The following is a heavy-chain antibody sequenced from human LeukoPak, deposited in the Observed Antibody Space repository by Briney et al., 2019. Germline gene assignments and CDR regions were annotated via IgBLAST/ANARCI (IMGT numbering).Heavy chain of an antibody. V-gene: IGHV1-18*01. J-gene: IGHJ5*02. CDR3: ARDRTRNYDFWSGPQPDWFDP. Sequence: ASVKVSCKASGYTFTSYGISWVRQAPGQGLEWMGWISAYNDNTNYAQKLQGRVTMTTDTSTSTAYMELRNLRSDDTAVYYCARDRTRNYDFWSGPQPDWFDPWGRGTLVTFSS. CDR1: GYTFTSYG. CDR2: ISAYNDNT. D-gene: IGHD3-3*01.